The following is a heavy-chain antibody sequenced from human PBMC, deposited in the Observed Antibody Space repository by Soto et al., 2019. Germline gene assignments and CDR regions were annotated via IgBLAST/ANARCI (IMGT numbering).Heavy chain of an antibody. V-gene: IGHV6-1*01. J-gene: IGHJ6*03. Sequence: SQSLSLTCAISRDSVSSNSAAWNWIRQSPSRGLEWLGRAYYRSQWYYDSAVSVKSRITVIPDTSKNQFSLHLSSVTPEDTAIYYCARGSWDDVSGHYYMNVWDKGTTVTVSS. D-gene: IGHD1-1*01. CDR2: AYYRSQWYY. CDR3: ARGSWDDVSGHYYMNV. CDR1: RDSVSSNSAA.